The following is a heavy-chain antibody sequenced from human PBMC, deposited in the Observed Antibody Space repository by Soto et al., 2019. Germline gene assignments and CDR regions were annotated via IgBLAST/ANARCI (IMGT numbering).Heavy chain of an antibody. J-gene: IGHJ1*01. CDR1: GFTFSSYG. V-gene: IGHV3-33*01. CDR3: ARDHVGYDTNCVS. CDR2: IWYDGSNK. Sequence: QVQLVESGGGVVQPGRSLRLSCAASGFTFSSYGMHWVRQAPGKGLEWVAVIWYDGSNKYYADSVKGRFTISRDTSKNTLYLQVNSLRAEDTAVYYCARDHVGYDTNCVSCGQGTLVTLSS. D-gene: IGHD5-12*01.